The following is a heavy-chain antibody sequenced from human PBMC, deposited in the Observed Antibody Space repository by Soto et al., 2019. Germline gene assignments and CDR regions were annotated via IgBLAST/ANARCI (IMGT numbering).Heavy chain of an antibody. D-gene: IGHD5-12*01. Sequence: PGGSLRLSCAASGFTFSSYSMNWVRQAPGKGLEWVSSISSSSSYIYYADSVKGRFTISRDNAKNSLYLQMNSLRAEDTAVYYCAIEPDGEMATSRDYWGQGTLVTVSS. J-gene: IGHJ4*02. V-gene: IGHV3-21*01. CDR3: AIEPDGEMATSRDY. CDR2: ISSSSSYI. CDR1: GFTFSSYS.